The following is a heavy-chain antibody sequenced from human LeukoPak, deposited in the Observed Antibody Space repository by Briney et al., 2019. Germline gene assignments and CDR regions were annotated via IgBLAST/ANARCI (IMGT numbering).Heavy chain of an antibody. CDR3: GRLYCSGGRCHLGY. D-gene: IGHD2-15*01. V-gene: IGHV4-59*01. CDR2: IYHSGST. J-gene: IGHJ4*02. CDR1: GGSISSYY. Sequence: PSETLSLTCTGSGGSISSYYWSWLRQPPGKGLEWIGYIYHSGSTNYNPSLRSRVTISVDTSKNQFSLKLSSVTAADTAIYYCGRLYCSGGRCHLGYWGQGTLVTVSS.